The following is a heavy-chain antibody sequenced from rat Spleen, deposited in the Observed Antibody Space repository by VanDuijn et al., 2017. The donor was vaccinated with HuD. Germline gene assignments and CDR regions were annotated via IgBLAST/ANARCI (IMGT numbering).Heavy chain of an antibody. CDR3: ARHPWGGAPYY. V-gene: IGHV2-45*01. Sequence: QVQLKESGPGLVQPSQTLSLTCTVSGFSLTSYNVHWVRQPPGKGLEWMGVMWSGGSTDYNLAVQSRLSISRDTSKSQVFLKMDSLQPEDTGTYYCARHPWGGAPYYWGQGVMVTVSS. D-gene: IGHD3-1*01. CDR1: GFSLTSYN. J-gene: IGHJ2*01. CDR2: MWSGGST.